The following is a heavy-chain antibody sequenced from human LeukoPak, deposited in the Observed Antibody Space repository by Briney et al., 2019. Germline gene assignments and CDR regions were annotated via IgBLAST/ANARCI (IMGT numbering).Heavy chain of an antibody. CDR1: EFTFTSYW. V-gene: IGHV3-7*05. CDR3: ARARNFDD. CDR2: INHDGSEV. J-gene: IGHJ4*02. Sequence: GGSLRLSCAAPEFTFTSYWMSWVRQAPGKGLEWLANINHDGSEVYYVDSVKGRFTISRDNAKNSLFLQMNSLRVEDTAVYYCARARNFDDWGQGTLVTVSS.